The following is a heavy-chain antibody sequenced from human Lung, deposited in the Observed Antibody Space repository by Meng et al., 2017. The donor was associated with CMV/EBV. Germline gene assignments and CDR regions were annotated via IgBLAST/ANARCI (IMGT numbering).Heavy chain of an antibody. CDR2: ISAYNGNT. CDR1: GYTFTSYG. D-gene: IGHD6-13*01. Sequence: QVRLVQLGAEVKKPGASVKVSCKASGYTFTSYGISWVRQAPGQGLEWMGWISAYNGNTNYAQKLQGRVTMTTDTSTSTTYMELRSLRSDDTAVYYCAASSSSWYQNWFDPWGQGTLVTVSS. CDR3: AASSSSWYQNWFDP. V-gene: IGHV1-18*01. J-gene: IGHJ5*02.